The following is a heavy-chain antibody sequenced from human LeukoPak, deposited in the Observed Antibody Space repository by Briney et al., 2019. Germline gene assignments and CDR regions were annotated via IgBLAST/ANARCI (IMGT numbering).Heavy chain of an antibody. CDR1: GFTFSSYE. CDR2: ISSSGTTI. Sequence: PGGSLRLSCAASGFTFSSYEMNWVRQAPGKGVEWVSYISSSGTTIYYADSVMGRFTISRDNAKNSLYLQMNSLRAEDTAVYYCVVHSATSCYWGQGTLVTVSS. V-gene: IGHV3-48*03. D-gene: IGHD1-26*01. J-gene: IGHJ4*02. CDR3: VVHSATSCY.